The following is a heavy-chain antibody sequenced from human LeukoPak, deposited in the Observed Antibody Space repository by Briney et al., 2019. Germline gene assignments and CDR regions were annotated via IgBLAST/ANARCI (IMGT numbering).Heavy chain of an antibody. CDR1: GFTFSTYG. CDR3: ASNREAV. V-gene: IGHV3-21*01. J-gene: IGHJ6*02. CDR2: ISSSNSYT. D-gene: IGHD5-24*01. Sequence: GGSLRLSCAASGFTFSTYGFNWVRQAPGKGLEWVSSISSSNSYTDYADPVKGRFTISRDNAKDSLYLQMNSLRAEDTAVYYCASNREAVWGQGTTVTVSS.